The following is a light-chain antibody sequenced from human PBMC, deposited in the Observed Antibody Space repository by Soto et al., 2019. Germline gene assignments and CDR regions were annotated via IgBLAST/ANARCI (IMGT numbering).Light chain of an antibody. CDR2: EVR. Sequence: QSVLTQPASASGSAGQSITISCSGTMRDVGAYNLVSWYQQHPGTAPKLIIYEVRNRPSGISSRFSGSRSGNTASLTISGLQSEDEGDYYCSAYTARSTLVFGGGTQLTVL. CDR3: SAYTARSTLV. J-gene: IGLJ3*02. V-gene: IGLV2-14*01. CDR1: MRDVGAYNL.